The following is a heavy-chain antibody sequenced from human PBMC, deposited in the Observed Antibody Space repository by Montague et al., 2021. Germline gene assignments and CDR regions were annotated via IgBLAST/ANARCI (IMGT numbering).Heavy chain of an antibody. D-gene: IGHD4-17*01. CDR3: AKGGTTAMTPSSA. J-gene: IGHJ5*01. CDR2: IKQDGFEK. CDR1: GFVFSSYW. V-gene: IGHV3-7*01. Sequence: SLRLSCAASGFVFSSYWMTWVRRAPGKGLEWVANIKQDGFEKYYVESVRGRFTISRDNDKDSLYLQMNSLGVEDTAMYYCAKGGTTAMTPSSAWGHGTLVTGSS.